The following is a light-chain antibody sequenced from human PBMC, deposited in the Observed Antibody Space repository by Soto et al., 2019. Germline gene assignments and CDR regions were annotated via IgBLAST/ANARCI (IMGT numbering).Light chain of an antibody. CDR3: QQRGNWPRT. J-gene: IGKJ2*01. V-gene: IGKV3-11*01. CDR1: QSVSSY. Sequence: EIVLTQSPATLSLSPGERATLSCRASQSVSSYLAWYQQKPGQAPRLLIYDASTRATDIPARFSGSGSGTDFTLTISSLESEDFAVYYCQQRGNWPRTFGQGTKLEIK. CDR2: DAS.